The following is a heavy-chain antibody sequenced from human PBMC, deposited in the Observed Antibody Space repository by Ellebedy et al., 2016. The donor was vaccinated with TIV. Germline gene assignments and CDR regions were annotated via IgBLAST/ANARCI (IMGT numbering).Heavy chain of an antibody. D-gene: IGHD3-10*01. CDR3: ARDLFGELANYYYYGMDV. CDR1: GFTVSSNY. J-gene: IGHJ6*02. Sequence: GESLKISXAASGFTVSSNYMSWVRQAPGKGLEWVSVIYSCGSTYYADSVKGRFTISRDNSKNTLYLQMNSLRAEDTAVYYCARDLFGELANYYYYGMDVWGQGTTVTVSS. CDR2: IYSCGST. V-gene: IGHV3-66*03.